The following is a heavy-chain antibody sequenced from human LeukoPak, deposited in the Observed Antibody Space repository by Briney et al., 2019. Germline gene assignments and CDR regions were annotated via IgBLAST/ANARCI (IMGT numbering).Heavy chain of an antibody. CDR2: IIPILGIA. Sequence: ASVKVSCKASGGTFSSYAISWVRQAPGQGLEWMGRIIPILGIANYAQKFQGRVTITADKSTSTAYMELSSLRSEDTAVYYCARVSSTTVAPGVLDGMDVWGQGTTVTVSS. J-gene: IGHJ6*02. D-gene: IGHD4-23*01. CDR3: ARVSSTTVAPGVLDGMDV. CDR1: GGTFSSYA. V-gene: IGHV1-69*04.